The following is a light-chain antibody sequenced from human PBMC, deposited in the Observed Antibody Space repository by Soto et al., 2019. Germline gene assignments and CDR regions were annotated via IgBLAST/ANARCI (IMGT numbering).Light chain of an antibody. Sequence: NFMLTQPHSVSESPGKTVTISCTRSSGSIASNYVQWYQQRPGSAPTTVIYEDNQRPSGVPDRFSGSIDSSSNSASLTISRLKTEDEADYYCQSYDSSNHAVVFGGGTQLTVL. CDR1: SGSIASNY. CDR3: QSYDSSNHAVV. J-gene: IGLJ2*01. V-gene: IGLV6-57*04. CDR2: EDN.